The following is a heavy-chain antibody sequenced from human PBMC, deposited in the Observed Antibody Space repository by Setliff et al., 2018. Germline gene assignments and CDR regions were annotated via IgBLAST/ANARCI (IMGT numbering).Heavy chain of an antibody. CDR1: GGAFSTYS. CDR3: ARELRSPYWHLDS. D-gene: IGHD3-16*01. Sequence: GASVKVSCKASGGAFSTYSLSWVRQAPGQGFEWVGRIIPILGITNYAQRFQGRVTITADESTSTGYMELRSLRSDDTAVYYCARELRSPYWHLDSWGQGTRVTVSS. J-gene: IGHJ5*01. CDR2: IIPILGIT. V-gene: IGHV1-69*13.